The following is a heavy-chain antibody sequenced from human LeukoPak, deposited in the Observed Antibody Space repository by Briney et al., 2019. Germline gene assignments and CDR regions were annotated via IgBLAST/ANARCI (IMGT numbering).Heavy chain of an antibody. CDR1: GGTFSSYA. Sequence: ASVKVSCKASGGTFSSYAISWVRQAPGQGLEWMGGIIPIFGTANYAQKFQGRVTITADESTSTAYMELSSLRSEDTAVYYCARSVVVVPSDAFDIWGQGTMVTVSS. V-gene: IGHV1-69*13. CDR2: IIPIFGTA. J-gene: IGHJ3*02. D-gene: IGHD2-2*01. CDR3: ARSVVVVPSDAFDI.